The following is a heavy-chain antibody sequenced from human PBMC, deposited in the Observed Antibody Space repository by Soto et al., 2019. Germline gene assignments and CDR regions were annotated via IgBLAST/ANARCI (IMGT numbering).Heavy chain of an antibody. CDR1: GFTFSDYG. V-gene: IGHV3-30*18. J-gene: IGHJ5*02. D-gene: IGHD4-17*01. CDR3: AKDLLHNTVTTCGS. CDR2: ISYDGNNK. Sequence: QVQLVESGGGVVQPGRSLRLSCAASGFTFSDYGMHWVRQAPGKGLERVAVISYDGNNKYYADSVKGRFTISRDNFKSTLYLQMGSLRAEDTAVYFCAKDLLHNTVTTCGSWGQGTLVTVSS.